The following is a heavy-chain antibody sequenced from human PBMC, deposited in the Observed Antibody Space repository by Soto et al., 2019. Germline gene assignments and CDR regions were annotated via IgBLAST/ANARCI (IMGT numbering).Heavy chain of an antibody. CDR2: ISSSSSYI. J-gene: IGHJ6*02. V-gene: IGHV3-21*01. D-gene: IGHD1-20*01. Sequence: EVQLVESGGGLVKPGGSLRLSCAASGFTFSSYSMNWVRQAPGKGLEWVSSISSSSSYIYYADSVKGRFTISRDNAKNSLYLQMNSLRAEDTAVYYCARDGGVRYNWNHFRNYYGMDVWGQGTTVTVSS. CDR3: ARDGGVRYNWNHFRNYYGMDV. CDR1: GFTFSSYS.